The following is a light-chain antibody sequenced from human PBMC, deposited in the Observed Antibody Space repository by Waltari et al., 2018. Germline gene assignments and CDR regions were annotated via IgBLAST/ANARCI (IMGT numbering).Light chain of an antibody. V-gene: IGKV1-17*02. J-gene: IGKJ1*01. CDR1: QDIRND. CDR2: AGL. CDR3: LQHNSYPQT. Sequence: DIQMTQSPSSLSASVGDRVNITCRASQDIRNDLGWFQQKPGKAPKRLIYAGLRLQSGVPSRFSGSWFGTEFTLTSTDLQPDDFATYYCLQHNSYPQTFGQGTKVDFK.